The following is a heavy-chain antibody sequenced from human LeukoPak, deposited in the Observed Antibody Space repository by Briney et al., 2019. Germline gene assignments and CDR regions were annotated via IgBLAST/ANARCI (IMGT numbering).Heavy chain of an antibody. CDR3: ARDLNWLLFDY. CDR2: VKYDGSTT. J-gene: IGHJ4*02. Sequence: GGSLRLSCAASGFTFSAYWMHWVRHAPGKGLVWVSRVKYDGSTTTYADSVRGRFTISRDNAKNILYLQMNSLRVEDTAVYYCARDLNWLLFDYWGQGTLVTVS. V-gene: IGHV3-74*01. CDR1: GFTFSAYW. D-gene: IGHD3-9*01.